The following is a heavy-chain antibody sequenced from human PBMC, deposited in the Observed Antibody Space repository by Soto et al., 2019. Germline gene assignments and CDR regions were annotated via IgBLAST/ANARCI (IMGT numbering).Heavy chain of an antibody. CDR3: AKPYDALLHDAFDI. CDR1: GFTFSNYA. V-gene: IGHV3-23*01. Sequence: TGGSLRLSCAASGFTFSNYAMTWVRQAPGKGLEWVSIISGSGGSTYYADSVKGRFTISRDNSKNTLYLQMNSLRAEDTAVYYCAKPYDALLHDAFDIWGQGTMVTVSS. CDR2: ISGSGGST. D-gene: IGHD3-10*01. J-gene: IGHJ3*02.